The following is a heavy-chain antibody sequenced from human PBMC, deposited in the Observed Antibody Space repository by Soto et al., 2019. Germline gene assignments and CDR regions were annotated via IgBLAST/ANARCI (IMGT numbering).Heavy chain of an antibody. Sequence: EVQLVESGGGLVQPGRSLRLSCSASGFTFDDYAMHWVRQATGKGLEWVSGISWNSGSIAYADSVKGRFTISRDNAKNSLYLQMNSLRAEDTALYYCAKGVALGYCTSTSCHNYYMDVWGKGTTVTVSS. CDR3: AKGVALGYCTSTSCHNYYMDV. V-gene: IGHV3-9*01. J-gene: IGHJ6*03. CDR1: GFTFDDYA. CDR2: ISWNSGSI. D-gene: IGHD2-2*02.